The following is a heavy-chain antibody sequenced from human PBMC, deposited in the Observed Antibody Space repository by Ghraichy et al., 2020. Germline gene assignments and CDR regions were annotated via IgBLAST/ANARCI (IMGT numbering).Heavy chain of an antibody. CDR2: INWNGGST. D-gene: IGHD6-19*01. CDR3: ARSGYSSGWYVDYLDY. J-gene: IGHJ4*02. Sequence: GSLRLSCAASGFIFDDYDMSWVRHVPGKGLEWLSGINWNGGSTGYADSVKGRFTISRDNAKNSLYLQMNSLRAEDTAFYYCARSGYSSGWYVDYLDYWGEGTLVTVSS. V-gene: IGHV3-20*04. CDR1: GFIFDDYD.